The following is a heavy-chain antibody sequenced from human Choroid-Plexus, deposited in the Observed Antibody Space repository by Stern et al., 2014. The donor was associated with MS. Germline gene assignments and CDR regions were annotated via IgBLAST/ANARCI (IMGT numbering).Heavy chain of an antibody. CDR3: AKDRQYLTYFFDH. CDR1: GFTLGSCA. V-gene: IGHV3-30*18. Sequence: VQLVESGGGVVQPGRPLRLSCVASGFTLGSCAMHWVRQAPGKGLEWVAGVSYDGSNKYYASSVKGRFTISRDNSQNTLYIQMSSLRPEDTAVYYCAKDRQYLTYFFDHWGQGSLVTVSS. D-gene: IGHD2/OR15-2a*01. J-gene: IGHJ5*02. CDR2: VSYDGSNK.